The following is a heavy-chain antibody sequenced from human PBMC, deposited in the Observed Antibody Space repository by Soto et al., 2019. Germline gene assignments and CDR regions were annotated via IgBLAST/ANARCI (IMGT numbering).Heavy chain of an antibody. CDR3: ARMVRGVIITRWFDP. J-gene: IGHJ5*02. CDR1: GGSFSGYY. CDR2: INHSGNT. Sequence: SETLSLTCDVYGGSFSGYYWSWIRQPPGKGLEWIGEINHSGNTYYNPSLKSLVTISVDTSKNQFSLKLSSVTAADTAVYYCARMVRGVIITRWFDPWGQGTLVTV. V-gene: IGHV4-34*01. D-gene: IGHD3-10*01.